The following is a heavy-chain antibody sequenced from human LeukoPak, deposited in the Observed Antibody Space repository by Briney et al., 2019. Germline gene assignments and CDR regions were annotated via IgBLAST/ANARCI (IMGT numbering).Heavy chain of an antibody. CDR1: GYTFTSYG. CDR2: ISAYNGNT. D-gene: IGHD3-3*02. CDR3: ARDSFHFWSGYSTAYYFDY. V-gene: IGHV1-18*01. J-gene: IGHJ4*02. Sequence: ASVKVSCKASGYTFTSYGISWVRQAPGQGLEWMGWISAYNGNTNYAQKLQGRVTMTTDTSMSTAYMELRSLRSDDTAVYYCARDSFHFWSGYSTAYYFDYWGQGTLVTVSS.